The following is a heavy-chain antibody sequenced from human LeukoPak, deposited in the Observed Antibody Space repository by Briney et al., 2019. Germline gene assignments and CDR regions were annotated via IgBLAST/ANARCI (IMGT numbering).Heavy chain of an antibody. CDR3: AKAPHCPNDVCRYFDY. CDR1: GFTFTTYP. Sequence: PGGSLRLSCAASGFTFTTYPMSWVRQAPGKGLEWFSAISASGGGTYYADSVKGRFTISRDNSRSTVFLQMSSLRAEDTAVYYCAKAPHCPNDVCRYFDYWGQGILVTVSS. CDR2: ISASGGGT. J-gene: IGHJ4*02. V-gene: IGHV3-23*01. D-gene: IGHD2-8*01.